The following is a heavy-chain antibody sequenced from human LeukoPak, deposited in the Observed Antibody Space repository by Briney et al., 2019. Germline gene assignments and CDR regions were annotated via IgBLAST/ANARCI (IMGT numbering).Heavy chain of an antibody. CDR2: ISYGGSNK. J-gene: IGHJ4*02. V-gene: IGHV3-30-3*01. CDR1: GFTFSSYA. D-gene: IGHD3-10*01. CDR3: ARETPVGFGELLSLPDY. Sequence: PGGSLRLSCAASGFTFSSYAMHWVRQAPGKGLEWVAVISYGGSNKYYADSVKGRFTISRDNSKNTLYLQMNSLRAEDTAVYYCARETPVGFGELLSLPDYWGQGTLVTVSS.